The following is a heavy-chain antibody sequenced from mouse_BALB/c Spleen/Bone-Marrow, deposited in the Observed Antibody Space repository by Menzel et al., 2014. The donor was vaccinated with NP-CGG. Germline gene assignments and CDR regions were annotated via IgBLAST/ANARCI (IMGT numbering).Heavy chain of an antibody. J-gene: IGHJ2*01. Sequence: VKLMESGPGLVAPSQSLSITCTVSGFSLIGYGLNWVRQPPGKGLEWLGIIWGDRNTDYNSALKSRLSISKDNSKSQVFLKMNSLQTDDTARYFCARVGYGNYSYYFDYWGQGTTLTVSS. CDR1: GFSLIGYG. CDR3: ARVGYGNYSYYFDY. CDR2: IWGDRNT. V-gene: IGHV2-6-7*01. D-gene: IGHD2-1*01.